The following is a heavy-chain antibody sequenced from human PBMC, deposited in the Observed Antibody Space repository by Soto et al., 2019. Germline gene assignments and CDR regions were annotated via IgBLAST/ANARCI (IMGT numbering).Heavy chain of an antibody. Sequence: GGSLRLSCAASGFTFSSYAMSWVRRAPGKGLEWVSAISGSGGSTYYADSVKGRFTISRDNSKNTLYLQMNSLRAEDTAVYYCAKWGYFDWLSHFDYWGQGTLVTVSS. CDR2: ISGSGGST. V-gene: IGHV3-23*01. CDR3: AKWGYFDWLSHFDY. D-gene: IGHD3-9*01. J-gene: IGHJ4*02. CDR1: GFTFSSYA.